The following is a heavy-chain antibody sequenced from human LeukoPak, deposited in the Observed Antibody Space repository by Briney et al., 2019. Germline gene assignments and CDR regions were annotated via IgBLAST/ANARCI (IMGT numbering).Heavy chain of an antibody. CDR1: GFTFGSYG. D-gene: IGHD6-19*01. V-gene: IGHV3-30*18. Sequence: GGSLRLSCAASGFTFGSYGMHWVRQAPGKGLEWVAGISYDGSNKYYADSVKGRFTISRDNSKNTLYLQMNSLRAEDTAVYYCAKEAGQWLVRAYFDYWGQGTLVTVSS. CDR3: AKEAGQWLVRAYFDY. CDR2: ISYDGSNK. J-gene: IGHJ4*02.